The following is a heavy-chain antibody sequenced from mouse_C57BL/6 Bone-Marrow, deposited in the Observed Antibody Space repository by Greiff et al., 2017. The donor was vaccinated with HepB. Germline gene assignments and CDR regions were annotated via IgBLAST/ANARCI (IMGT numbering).Heavy chain of an antibody. CDR3: ARQGYGSSFFDY. D-gene: IGHD1-1*01. V-gene: IGHV1-81*01. J-gene: IGHJ2*01. Sequence: QVQLQQSGAELARPGASVKLSCKASGYTFTSYGISWVKQRTGQGLEWIGEIYPRSGNTYYNEKFKGKATLTADKSSSTAYMELRSLTSEDSAVYFCARQGYGSSFFDYWGQGTTLTVSS. CDR2: IYPRSGNT. CDR1: GYTFTSYG.